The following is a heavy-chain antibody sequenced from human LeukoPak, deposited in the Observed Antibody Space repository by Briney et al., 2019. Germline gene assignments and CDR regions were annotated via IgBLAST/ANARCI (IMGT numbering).Heavy chain of an antibody. CDR3: ARGPYSSGYYFDY. V-gene: IGHV3-30*03. Sequence: GGSLRLSCAASGFTFSSSGMHWVRQAPGKGLEWVAVISYDGSNKYYADSVKGRFTISRDNSKNTLYLQMNSLRAEDTAVYYCARGPYSSGYYFDYWGQGTLVTVSS. CDR2: ISYDGSNK. D-gene: IGHD3-22*01. CDR1: GFTFSSSG. J-gene: IGHJ4*02.